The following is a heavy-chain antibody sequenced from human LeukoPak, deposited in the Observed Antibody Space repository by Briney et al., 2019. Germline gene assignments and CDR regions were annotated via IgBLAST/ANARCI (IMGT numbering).Heavy chain of an antibody. CDR3: ARDSNYRGIVVVPTATDY. CDR2: IYHSGNT. D-gene: IGHD2-2*01. CDR1: GGSISSGGYY. Sequence: SQTLSLTCTVSGGSISSGGYYWSWIRQPPGKGLEWIGSIYHSGNTYYNPSLKSRVTISVDTSKNQFSLKLSSVTAADTAVYYCARDSNYRGIVVVPTATDYWGQGTLVTVSS. J-gene: IGHJ4*02. V-gene: IGHV4-39*07.